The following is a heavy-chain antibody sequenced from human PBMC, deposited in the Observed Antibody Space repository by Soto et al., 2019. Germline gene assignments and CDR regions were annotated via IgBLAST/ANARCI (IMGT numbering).Heavy chain of an antibody. V-gene: IGHV1-2*02. CDR1: GYTFTGYY. J-gene: IGHJ4*02. Sequence: ASVKFSCKASGYTFTGYYMHWVRQAPGQGLEWMGWINPNSGGTNYAQKFQGRVTMTRDTSISTAYMELSRLRSDDTAVYYCASHYSVAPLFPLSMIPPADYWGQGTLVTVSS. CDR2: INPNSGGT. CDR3: ASHYSVAPLFPLSMIPPADY. D-gene: IGHD3-22*01.